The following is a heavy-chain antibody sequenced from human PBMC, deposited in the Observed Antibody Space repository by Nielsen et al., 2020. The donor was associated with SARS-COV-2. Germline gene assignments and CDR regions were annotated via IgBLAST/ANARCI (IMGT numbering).Heavy chain of an antibody. CDR1: GFTFSSYA. V-gene: IGHV3-23*01. Sequence: GESLKISCAASGFTFSSYAMSWVRQAPGKGLEWVSAISGSGGSTYYADSVKGRFTISRDNSKNTLYLQMNSLRAEDTAVYYCAKTPYYYDSSGYSYLDYWGQGTLVTVSS. D-gene: IGHD3-22*01. CDR3: AKTPYYYDSSGYSYLDY. J-gene: IGHJ4*02. CDR2: ISGSGGST.